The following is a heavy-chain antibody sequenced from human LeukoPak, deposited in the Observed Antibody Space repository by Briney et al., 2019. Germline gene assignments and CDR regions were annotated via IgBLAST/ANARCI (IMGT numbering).Heavy chain of an antibody. CDR1: GVSISSYY. CDR2: ISYSGST. Sequence: PSETLSLTCTVSGVSISSYYWSWIRQPPGKGLEWIGYISYSGSTNYNPSLKSRVTISLDTSKNQFSLKLGSVTAADTAMYYCASSRYTGSYSTIDFWGQGTLVTVSS. D-gene: IGHD1-26*01. J-gene: IGHJ4*02. V-gene: IGHV4-59*01. CDR3: ASSRYTGSYSTIDF.